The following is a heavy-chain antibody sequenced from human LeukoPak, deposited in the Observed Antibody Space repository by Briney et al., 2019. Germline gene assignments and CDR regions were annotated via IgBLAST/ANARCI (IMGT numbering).Heavy chain of an antibody. Sequence: GGSLRLSCAASGFTFSSYSMNWVRQAPGKGLEWVSSISSSSSYIYYADSVKGRFTISRDNAKNSLYLQMNSLRAEDTAVYYCARGYCTSTNCNNWFDPWGQGALVTVSS. J-gene: IGHJ5*02. CDR1: GFTFSSYS. CDR3: ARGYCTSTNCNNWFDP. CDR2: ISSSSSYI. V-gene: IGHV3-21*01. D-gene: IGHD2-2*01.